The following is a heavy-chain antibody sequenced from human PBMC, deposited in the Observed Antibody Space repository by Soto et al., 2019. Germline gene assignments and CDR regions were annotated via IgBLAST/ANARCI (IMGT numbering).Heavy chain of an antibody. J-gene: IGHJ6*04. CDR2: IGSSGTDS. V-gene: IGHV3-74*01. D-gene: IGHD3-10*01. CDR3: ARGWFGPDV. CDR1: GFTLSGRS. Sequence: EVQLVESGGGLVQPGGSLRLSCAASGFTLSGRSMHWVRQAPGKGLVYVSGIGSSGTDSSYADSVKGRFTSSRDNAKNMLFLQMNSLRVEDTAVYYCARGWFGPDVWGKGTTVTVSS.